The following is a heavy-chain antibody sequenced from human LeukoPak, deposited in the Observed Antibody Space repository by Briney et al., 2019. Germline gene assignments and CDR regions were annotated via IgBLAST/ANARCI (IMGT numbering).Heavy chain of an antibody. V-gene: IGHV1-2*02. CDR3: ARSAESSSWVEFDY. J-gene: IGHJ4*02. CDR1: GYTFTGFY. Sequence: GASVKVSCKASGYTFTGFYIHWVRQAPGQGLEWMGWINPNSGGTNYAQKFQGRVTMTRDTSISTAYMELSRLRSDDTAVYYCARSAESSSWVEFDYWGQGTWSPSPQ. CDR2: INPNSGGT. D-gene: IGHD6-13*01.